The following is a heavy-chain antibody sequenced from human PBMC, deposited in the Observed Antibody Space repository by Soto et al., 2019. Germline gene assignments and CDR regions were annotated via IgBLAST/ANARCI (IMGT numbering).Heavy chain of an antibody. V-gene: IGHV3-30-3*01. CDR3: ARGTIFGVVIVSRFDY. D-gene: IGHD3-3*01. CDR2: ISYDGSNK. Sequence: ESGGGVVQPGRSLRLSCAASGFTFSSYAMHWVRQAPGKGLEWVAVISYDGSNKYYADSVKGRFTISRDNSKNTLYLQMNSLRAEDTAVYYCARGTIFGVVIVSRFDYWGQGTLVTVSS. J-gene: IGHJ4*02. CDR1: GFTFSSYA.